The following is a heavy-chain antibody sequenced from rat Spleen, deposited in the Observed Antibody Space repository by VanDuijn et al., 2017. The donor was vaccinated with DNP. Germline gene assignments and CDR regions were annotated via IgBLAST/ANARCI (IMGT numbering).Heavy chain of an antibody. V-gene: IGHV3-3*01. Sequence: EVQLQESGPGLVKPSQSLSLTCSVTGYSITSSYRWNWIRKFPGNKLEWMGSVNSAGSTNYNPSLKSRISITRDTSKNQFFLQLNSLTTEDTATYYCARYGIGTTFMDAWGQGTSVTVSS. J-gene: IGHJ4*01. CDR1: GYSITSSYR. D-gene: IGHD1-5*01. CDR2: VNSAGST. CDR3: ARYGIGTTFMDA.